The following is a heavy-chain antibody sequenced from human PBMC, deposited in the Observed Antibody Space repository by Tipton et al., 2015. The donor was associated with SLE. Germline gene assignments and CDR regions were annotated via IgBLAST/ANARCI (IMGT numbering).Heavy chain of an antibody. V-gene: IGHV4-39*07. J-gene: IGHJ2*01. CDR2: IYYSGST. Sequence: LRLSCTVSGGSISSSSYYWGWIRQPPGKGLEWIGSIYYSGSTYYNPSLKSRVTISVDTSRNQFSLKLGSVTAADTAVYYCARARTYWYFDLWGRGTLVPVSS. CDR3: ARARTYWYFDL. CDR1: GGSISSSSYY.